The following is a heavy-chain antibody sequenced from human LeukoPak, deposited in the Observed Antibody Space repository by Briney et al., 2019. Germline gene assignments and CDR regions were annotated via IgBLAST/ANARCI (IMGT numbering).Heavy chain of an antibody. D-gene: IGHD5-18*01. CDR2: IRHDGSNK. V-gene: IGHV3-30*02. Sequence: GGSLRLSCAASGFIFGSYGMHWVRQAPGKGLEWVAFIRHDGSNKYYADSVKGRFTISRDNSKNTLYLQMNSLRAEDTAVYYCAKDFDGYGYGTLDYWGQGTQVTVSS. J-gene: IGHJ4*02. CDR1: GFIFGSYG. CDR3: AKDFDGYGYGTLDY.